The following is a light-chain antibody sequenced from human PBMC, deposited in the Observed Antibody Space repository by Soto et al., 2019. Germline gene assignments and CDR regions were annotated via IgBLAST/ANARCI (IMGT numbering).Light chain of an antibody. CDR2: EVT. J-gene: IGLJ3*02. V-gene: IGLV2-8*01. Sequence: QSALTQPPSASGSPGQSVTISCTGTSIDVGAYNYVSWYQQHAGKAPKLVIYEVTKRPSGVPDRFSGSKSANTASLTVSGLQAEDDADYYCSSFASSNTWVFGGGTKVIVL. CDR3: SSFASSNTWV. CDR1: SIDVGAYNY.